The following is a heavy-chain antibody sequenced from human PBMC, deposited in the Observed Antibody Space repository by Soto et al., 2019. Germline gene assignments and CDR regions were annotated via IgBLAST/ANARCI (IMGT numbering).Heavy chain of an antibody. CDR2: IYHSGST. CDR1: GGSISSSNW. D-gene: IGHD3-3*01. Sequence: QVQLQESGPGLVKPSGTLSLTCAVSGGSISSSNWWSWVRQPPGKGLEWIGEIYHSGSTNYNPSLKSRVTISVDKSKNQFSLKLSSVTAADTAVYYCATQLRFLELLDGYYGMDVWGQGTTVTVSS. CDR3: ATQLRFLELLDGYYGMDV. J-gene: IGHJ6*02. V-gene: IGHV4-4*02.